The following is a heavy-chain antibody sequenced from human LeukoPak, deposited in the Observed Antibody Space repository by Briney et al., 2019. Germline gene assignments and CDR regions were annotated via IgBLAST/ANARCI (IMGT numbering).Heavy chain of an antibody. D-gene: IGHD5-12*01. CDR1: GFTFSSYA. J-gene: IGHJ4*02. Sequence: PGASLRLSCVASGFTFSSYAMSWVRQGPGKGLEWVSAISGSGGSTYYAYSVKGRFTISRDNSKNTLYLQINSLRAEDTAVYYCARGGFGGYDSNFDYWGQGTLVIVSS. CDR2: ISGSGGST. CDR3: ARGGFGGYDSNFDY. V-gene: IGHV3-23*01.